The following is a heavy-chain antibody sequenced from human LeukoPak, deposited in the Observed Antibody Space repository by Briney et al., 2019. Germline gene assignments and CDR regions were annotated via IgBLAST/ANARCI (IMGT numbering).Heavy chain of an antibody. CDR1: GYSISSGYY. Sequence: SETLSLTCTVSGYSISSGYYWGWIRQPPGKGLEWIGSIYHSGSTYYNPSLKSRVTISVDTSKNQFSLKLSSVTAADTAVYYCARGSHRPYYFDYWGQGTLVTVS. V-gene: IGHV4-38-2*02. CDR3: ARGSHRPYYFDY. J-gene: IGHJ4*02. CDR2: IYHSGST.